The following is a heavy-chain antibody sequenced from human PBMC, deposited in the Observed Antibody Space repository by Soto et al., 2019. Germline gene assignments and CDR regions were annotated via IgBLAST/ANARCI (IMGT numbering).Heavy chain of an antibody. Sequence: QVQLVQSGAEVKKPGASVKVSCKASGYTFTGYYMHWVRQAPGQGLEWMGWINPNSGGTNYAQKCQGRVTMTRDTSISTDYMELSRLRSDDTAVYYCARGIVLMVYALLFDYWGQGTLVTVSS. V-gene: IGHV1-2*02. CDR3: ARGIVLMVYALLFDY. CDR1: GYTFTGYY. CDR2: INPNSGGT. D-gene: IGHD2-8*01. J-gene: IGHJ4*02.